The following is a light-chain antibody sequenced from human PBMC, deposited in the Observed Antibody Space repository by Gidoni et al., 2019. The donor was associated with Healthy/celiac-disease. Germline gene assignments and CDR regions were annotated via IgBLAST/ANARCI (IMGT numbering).Light chain of an antibody. V-gene: IGKV4-1*01. Sequence: DIVMTQSPDSLAVSLGERATINCKSSQSVLYSSNNKNYLAWYQQKPGQPPKLLIYWASTRESGVPDRFSGSGSGTDFTLTISSLQAEDVAVYYCQQYYSTPYTFGHXTKLEIK. CDR3: QQYYSTPYT. CDR1: QSVLYSSNNKNY. CDR2: WAS. J-gene: IGKJ2*01.